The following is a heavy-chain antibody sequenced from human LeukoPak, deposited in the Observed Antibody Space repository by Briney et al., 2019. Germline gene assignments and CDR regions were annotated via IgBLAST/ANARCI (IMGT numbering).Heavy chain of an antibody. Sequence: SETLSLTCAVYGGSFSGYYWSWIRQPPGKGLEWIGEINHSGSTNYNPSLKSRVTISVDTSKNQFSLKLSSVTAADTAVYYCARHRGDPVGFAYWGQGTLVTVSS. CDR3: ARHRGDPVGFAY. V-gene: IGHV4-34*01. D-gene: IGHD3-10*01. CDR2: INHSGST. J-gene: IGHJ4*02. CDR1: GGSFSGYY.